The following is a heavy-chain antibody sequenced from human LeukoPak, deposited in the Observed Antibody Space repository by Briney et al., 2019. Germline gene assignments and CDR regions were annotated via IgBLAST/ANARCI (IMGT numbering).Heavy chain of an antibody. CDR1: GFTFSSYG. J-gene: IGHJ4*02. D-gene: IGHD6-6*01. V-gene: IGHV3-30*19. Sequence: QSGGSLRLSCAASGFTFSSYGMHWVRQAPGKGLEWVAVISYDGSNKYYADSVKGRFTISRDNSKNTLYLQMNSLRAEDTAVYYCARGLYSSSSHFDYWGQGTLVTVSS. CDR2: ISYDGSNK. CDR3: ARGLYSSSSHFDY.